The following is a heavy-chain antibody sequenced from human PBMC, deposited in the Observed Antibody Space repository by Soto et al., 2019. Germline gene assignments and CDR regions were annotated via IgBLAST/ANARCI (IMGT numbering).Heavy chain of an antibody. Sequence: EVQLVESGGGLVQPGGSLRLSCAASGFTFSSYEMNWVCQAPGKGLEWVSYISNGGSPIYYADSVKGRFTISRDNAKNSLYLEVNSLRAEDTAVYYCARGRNWRTSSWYDWYFELWGRGTLVTVSS. D-gene: IGHD6-13*01. J-gene: IGHJ2*01. CDR2: ISNGGSPI. CDR1: GFTFSSYE. V-gene: IGHV3-48*03. CDR3: ARGRNWRTSSWYDWYFEL.